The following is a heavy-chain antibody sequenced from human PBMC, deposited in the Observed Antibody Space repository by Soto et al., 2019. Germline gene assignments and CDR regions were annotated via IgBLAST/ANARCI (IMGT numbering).Heavy chain of an antibody. CDR1: GGSISSGGYY. CDR2: IYYSGST. J-gene: IGHJ5*02. Sequence: VQLQESGPGLVKPSQTLSLTCTVSGGSISSGGYYWSWIRQHPGKGLEWIGYIYYSGSTYYNPSLKSRVTISVDSTKNQCSLKLSSVAAADTAVYYCARVYYDFWSGYFAWFDPWGQGTLVTVSS. CDR3: ARVYYDFWSGYFAWFDP. D-gene: IGHD3-3*01. V-gene: IGHV4-31*03.